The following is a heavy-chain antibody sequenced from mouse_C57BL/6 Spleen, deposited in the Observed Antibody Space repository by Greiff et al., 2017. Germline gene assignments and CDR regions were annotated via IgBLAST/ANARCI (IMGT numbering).Heavy chain of an antibody. CDR1: GFSLTSYG. D-gene: IGHD4-1*01. Sequence: VQLQQSGPGLVQPSQSLSITCTVSGFSLTSYGVHWVRQSPGQGLEWLGVIWRGGSTDYNAAFISRLSLSKDNSKSQVFLKMSSLKADDTAIYYCARNIWDGGYFDYWGQGTTLTVSS. CDR2: IWRGGST. J-gene: IGHJ2*01. V-gene: IGHV2-2*01. CDR3: ARNIWDGGYFDY.